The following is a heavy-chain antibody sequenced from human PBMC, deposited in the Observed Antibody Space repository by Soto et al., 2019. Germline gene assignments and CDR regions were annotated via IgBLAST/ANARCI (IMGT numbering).Heavy chain of an antibody. J-gene: IGHJ4*02. V-gene: IGHV4-30-2*01. CDR1: GGSISSGGYS. CDR2: TYHSGST. D-gene: IGHD4-17*01. Sequence: QLQLQESGSGLVKPSQTLSLTCAVSGGSISSGGYSCNWIRQPPGKGLEWIGYTYHSGSTYYTPTIRSRITISVHRAKIQFSLKRSSATAAHTPLYYCARGMTTVTTFDYWGQGTLVTVSS. CDR3: ARGMTTVTTFDY.